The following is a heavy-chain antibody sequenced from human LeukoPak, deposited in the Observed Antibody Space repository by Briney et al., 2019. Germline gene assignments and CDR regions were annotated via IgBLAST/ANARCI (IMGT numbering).Heavy chain of an antibody. CDR3: ATGRITMVRGVIITWGPQYNWFDP. CDR1: GYTLTELS. J-gene: IGHJ5*02. Sequence: ASVKVSCKVSGYTLTELSMHWVRQAPGKGLEWMGGFDPEDGETIYAQKFQGRVTMTEDASTDTAYMELSSLRSEDTAVYYCATGRITMVRGVIITWGPQYNWFDPWGQGTLVTVSS. V-gene: IGHV1-24*01. CDR2: FDPEDGET. D-gene: IGHD3-10*01.